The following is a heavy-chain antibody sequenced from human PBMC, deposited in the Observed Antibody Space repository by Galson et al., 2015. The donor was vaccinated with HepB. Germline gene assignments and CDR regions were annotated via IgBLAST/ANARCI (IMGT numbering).Heavy chain of an antibody. CDR2: INAGNGNT. Sequence: SVKVSCKASGYTFTSYAMHWVRQAPGQRLEWMGWINAGNGNTKYSQKFQGRVTITRDTSASTAYMELSSLRSEDTAVYYCAGDLGYCSSTSCYRYFDYWGQGTLVTVSS. CDR3: AGDLGYCSSTSCYRYFDY. V-gene: IGHV1-3*01. CDR1: GYTFTSYA. D-gene: IGHD2-2*02. J-gene: IGHJ4*02.